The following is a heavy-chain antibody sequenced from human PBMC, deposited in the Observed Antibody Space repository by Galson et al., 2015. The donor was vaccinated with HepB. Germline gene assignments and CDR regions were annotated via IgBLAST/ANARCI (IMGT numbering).Heavy chain of an antibody. Sequence: VKVSCKVSGYTFTDYYMHWVQQAPGKGLEWMGLVDPEDGETIYAEKFQGRVTITADTSTDTAYMELSSLRSEDTAVYYCATDRGRKYCGGDCYANWYFDLWGRGTLVTVSS. CDR3: ATDRGRKYCGGDCYANWYFDL. D-gene: IGHD2-21*02. V-gene: IGHV1-69-2*01. J-gene: IGHJ2*01. CDR2: VDPEDGET. CDR1: GYTFTDYY.